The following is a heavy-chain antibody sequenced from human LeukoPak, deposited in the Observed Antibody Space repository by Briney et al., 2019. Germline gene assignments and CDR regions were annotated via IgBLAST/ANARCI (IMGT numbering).Heavy chain of an antibody. J-gene: IGHJ4*02. Sequence: PSETLSLTCTVSGASITSYYWSWIRQPPGKGLEWIGYIYYSGSTNYNPSLKSRVTISVDTSKNQFSLKLSSVTAADTAVYYCARGPFGELSNFDYWGQGTLVTVSS. D-gene: IGHD3-10*01. CDR1: GASITSYY. V-gene: IGHV4-59*01. CDR3: ARGPFGELSNFDY. CDR2: IYYSGST.